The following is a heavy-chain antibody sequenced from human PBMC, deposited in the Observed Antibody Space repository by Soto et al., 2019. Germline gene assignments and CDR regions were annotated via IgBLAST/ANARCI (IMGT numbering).Heavy chain of an antibody. D-gene: IGHD4-4*01. V-gene: IGHV4-39*01. Sequence: SETLSLTCTVSGGSISSSSYYWGWIRQAPGKGLEWIGSIYYSGSTYYNPSLKSRVTISVDTSKNQFSLKLSSVTAADTAVYYCARLWAYSRDPLDYWGQGTLVTVSS. J-gene: IGHJ4*02. CDR1: GGSISSSSYY. CDR3: ARLWAYSRDPLDY. CDR2: IYYSGST.